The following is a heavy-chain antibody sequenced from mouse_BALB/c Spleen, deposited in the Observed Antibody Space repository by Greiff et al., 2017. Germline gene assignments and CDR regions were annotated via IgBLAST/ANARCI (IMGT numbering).Heavy chain of an antibody. V-gene: IGHV5-9-4*01. CDR3: AREITTVVATPY. Sequence: EVQVVESGGGLVKPGGSLKLSCAASGFTFSSYAMSWVRQSPEKRLEWVAEISSGGSYTYYPDTVTGRFTISRDNAKNTLYLEMSSLRSEDTAMYYCAREITTVVATPYWGQGTLVTVSA. CDR2: ISSGGSYT. J-gene: IGHJ3*01. D-gene: IGHD1-1*01. CDR1: GFTFSSYA.